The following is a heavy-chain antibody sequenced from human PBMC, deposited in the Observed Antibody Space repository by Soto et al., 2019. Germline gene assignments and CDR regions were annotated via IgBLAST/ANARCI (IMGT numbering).Heavy chain of an antibody. V-gene: IGHV1-69*02. CDR1: GGTFSSYT. CDR3: ARASVIGYSGGHYFDY. D-gene: IGHD2-21*01. CDR2: IIPILGIA. Sequence: QIQLVQSGAEVKKPGSSVKVSCKASGGTFSSYTISWVRQAPGQGLEWMGRIIPILGIANYAQKFQGRVTITADKSTSTAYRELSSLRSEDTAVYYCARASVIGYSGGHYFDYWCQGTLVTVSS. J-gene: IGHJ4*02.